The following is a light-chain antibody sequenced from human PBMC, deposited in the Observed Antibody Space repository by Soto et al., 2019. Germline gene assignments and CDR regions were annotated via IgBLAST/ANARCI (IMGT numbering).Light chain of an antibody. Sequence: EVVLTQSPGTLSLSAGERATLSCRASETVSSSSLPWYQQKPGQAPRPLIYGASSRATGIPDRFSGSGSGTDFTLTISRLEPEDFAVYYCQQYGSSPRTFGQGTKVDNK. V-gene: IGKV3-20*01. CDR3: QQYGSSPRT. CDR2: GAS. J-gene: IGKJ1*01. CDR1: ETVSSSS.